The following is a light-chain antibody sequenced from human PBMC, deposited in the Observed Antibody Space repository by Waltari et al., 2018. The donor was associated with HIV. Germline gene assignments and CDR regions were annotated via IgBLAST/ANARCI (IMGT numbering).Light chain of an antibody. CDR2: GNN. J-gene: IGLJ1*01. CDR3: NSRDSSGDRV. Sequence: SSELTQDPAVSVALGQTVRITCQGDSLRRYYANWYQQKPGQAPVVVSYGNNNRPSGTPDRFSVSSSGNTASVTISGAHAEDEADYYCNSRDSSGDRVFGTGTKVTVL. V-gene: IGLV3-19*01. CDR1: SLRRYY.